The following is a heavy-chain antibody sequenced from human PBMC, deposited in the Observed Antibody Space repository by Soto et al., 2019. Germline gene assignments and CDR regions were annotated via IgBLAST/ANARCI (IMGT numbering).Heavy chain of an antibody. V-gene: IGHV1-69*12. Sequence: VQLVQSGAEVKKPGSSVKVSCKASGGTFSSYAISWVRQAPGQGLEWMGGIIPIFDTANYAQKFQGRVTITADESTSTAYMEVSSLRSEDTAVYYCARHDCISSSCYYYYYYGMDVWGQGTTVTVS. D-gene: IGHD2-2*01. J-gene: IGHJ6*02. CDR1: GGTFSSYA. CDR2: IIPIFDTA. CDR3: ARHDCISSSCYYYYYYGMDV.